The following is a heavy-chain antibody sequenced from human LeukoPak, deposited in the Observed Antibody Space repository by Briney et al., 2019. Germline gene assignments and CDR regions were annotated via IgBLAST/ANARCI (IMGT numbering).Heavy chain of an antibody. CDR1: GYTFTSFD. J-gene: IGHJ4*02. D-gene: IGHD3-9*01. V-gene: IGHV1-8*01. CDR2: MNPXSGXT. Sequence: ASVKVSCKASGYTFTSFDINWVRQATGQGLEWMGWMNPXSGXTGYAQKFQGRVTMTRNTSISTAYMELSSLRSEDTAVYYCAXAXESLLYXRXFXXFDYWGQGTLVTVSS. CDR3: AXAXESLLYXRXFXXFDY.